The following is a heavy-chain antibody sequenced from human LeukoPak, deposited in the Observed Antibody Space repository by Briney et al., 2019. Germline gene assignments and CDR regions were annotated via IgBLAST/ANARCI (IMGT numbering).Heavy chain of an antibody. J-gene: IGHJ4*02. V-gene: IGHV1-3*04. D-gene: IGHD3-22*01. CDR3: ARADSNNVFDY. CDR2: ITTDNGNT. CDR1: GYTLSNHA. Sequence: ASVKVSCKGSGYTLSNHAFSWVRQAPGQRLEWMGWITTDNGNTKYSQKFQGRVTITRDTSASTAYMELSSLRSEDTAVYYCARADSNNVFDYWGQGTLVTVSS.